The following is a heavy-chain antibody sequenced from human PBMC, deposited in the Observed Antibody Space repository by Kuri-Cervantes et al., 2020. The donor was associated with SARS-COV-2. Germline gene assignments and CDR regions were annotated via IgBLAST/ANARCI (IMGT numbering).Heavy chain of an antibody. D-gene: IGHD6-6*01. CDR2: INPNSGGT. CDR1: GYTFTGYY. V-gene: IGHV1-2*02. Sequence: ASVKVSCKASGYTFTGYYMHWVRQAPGQGLEWMGWINPNSGGTNYAQKFQGRVTMTRDTSISTAYMELSRLRSDDTAVYYYARGPREAARPYFQHWGQGTLVTVSS. CDR3: ARGPREAARPYFQH. J-gene: IGHJ1*01.